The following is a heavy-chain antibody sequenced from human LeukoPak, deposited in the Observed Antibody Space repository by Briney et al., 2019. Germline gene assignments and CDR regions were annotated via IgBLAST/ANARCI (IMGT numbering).Heavy chain of an antibody. CDR3: ARDWGYSYGLDY. D-gene: IGHD5-18*01. Sequence: PSETLSLTCTVSGGSLKSYYWNWIRQPPGERLEWIGYIYYSGSANYNPSLKSRVTISVDTSKNQFSLKLSSVTAADTAVYYCARDWGYSYGLDYWGQGTLVTVSS. CDR2: IYYSGSA. V-gene: IGHV4-59*01. CDR1: GGSLKSYY. J-gene: IGHJ4*02.